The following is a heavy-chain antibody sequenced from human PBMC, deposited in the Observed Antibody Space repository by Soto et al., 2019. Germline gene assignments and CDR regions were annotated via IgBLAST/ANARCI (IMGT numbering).Heavy chain of an antibody. V-gene: IGHV4-34*01. CDR3: AKIMPADLGAYHFDY. CDR2: INRSGST. D-gene: IGHD2-2*01. J-gene: IGHJ4*02. CDR1: GGSFSGYY. Sequence: PSETLSLTCAVYGGSFSGYYWSWIRQPPGKGLEWIGEINRSGSTNYNPSLKSRVTLSVDTSNNQFSLRLSSVTAADTAVYYCAKIMPADLGAYHFDYWAQGTLVTVSS.